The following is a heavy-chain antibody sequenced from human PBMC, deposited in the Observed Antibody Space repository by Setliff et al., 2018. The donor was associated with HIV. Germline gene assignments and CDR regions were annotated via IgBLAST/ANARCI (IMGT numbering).Heavy chain of an antibody. CDR1: GGTFSSYA. J-gene: IGHJ3*02. Sequence: SVKVSCKASGGTFSSYAISWVRQDPGQGLDWMGGIIPFLDIANSAQNFQGRVTITADKSTNTAYMELSSLRSEDTAVYYCARSARDYDYLWGSDAFEIWGQGTLGTVSS. V-gene: IGHV1-69*10. CDR3: ARSARDYDYLWGSDAFEI. CDR2: IIPFLDIA. D-gene: IGHD3-16*01.